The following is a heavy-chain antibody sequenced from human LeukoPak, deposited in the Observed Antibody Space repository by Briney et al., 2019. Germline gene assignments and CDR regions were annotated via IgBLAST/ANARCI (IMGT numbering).Heavy chain of an antibody. V-gene: IGHV1-3*01. CDR3: ARVGYYDSSGYYYLNYYFDY. D-gene: IGHD3-22*01. J-gene: IGHJ4*02. CDR1: GYTFTSYA. Sequence: GASVKVSCKASGYTFTSYAMHWVRQAPGQRLEWMGWINAGNGNTKYSQKFQGRVTITRDTSASTAYMELSSLRSEDTAVYYCARVGYYDSSGYYYLNYYFDYWGQGTLVTVSS. CDR2: INAGNGNT.